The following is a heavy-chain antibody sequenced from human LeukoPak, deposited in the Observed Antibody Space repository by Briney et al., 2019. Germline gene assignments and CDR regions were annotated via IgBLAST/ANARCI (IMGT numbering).Heavy chain of an antibody. J-gene: IGHJ4*02. CDR1: GFTFSSYG. Sequence: GRSLRLSCAASGFTFSSYGMHWVRQAPGKGLEWVAVISYDGSNKYYADSVKGRFTISRDNSKNTLYLQMNSLRAEDTAVYYCAKTGEGEYDILTGYHFDYWGQGTLVTVSS. CDR3: AKTGEGEYDILTGYHFDY. V-gene: IGHV3-30*18. D-gene: IGHD3-9*01. CDR2: ISYDGSNK.